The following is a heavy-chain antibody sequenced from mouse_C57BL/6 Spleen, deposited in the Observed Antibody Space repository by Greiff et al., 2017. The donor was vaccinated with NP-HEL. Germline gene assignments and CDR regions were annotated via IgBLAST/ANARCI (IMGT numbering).Heavy chain of an antibody. CDR3: ARYADWGDY. Sequence: EVKVVESGGGLVQPGGSLSLSCAASGFTFTDYYMSWVRQPPGKALEWLGFIRNKANGYTTEYSASVKGRFTISRDNSQSILYLQMNALRAEDSATYYCARYADWGDYWGQGTTRTVSS. D-gene: IGHD4-1*01. V-gene: IGHV7-3*01. CDR1: GFTFTDYY. CDR2: IRNKANGYTT. J-gene: IGHJ2*01.